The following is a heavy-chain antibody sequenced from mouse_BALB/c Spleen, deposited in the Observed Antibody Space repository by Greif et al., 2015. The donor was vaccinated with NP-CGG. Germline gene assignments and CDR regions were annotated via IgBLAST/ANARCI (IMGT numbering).Heavy chain of an antibody. CDR1: GYSITSDYA. V-gene: IGHV3-2*02. Sequence: DVKLQESGPGLVKPSQSLSLTCTVTGYSITSDYAWNWIRQFPGNKLEWMGYISYSGSTSYNPSLKSRISITRDTSKNQFFLQLNSVTTEDTATYYCAYCGKDAMDYWGQGTSVTVSS. CDR2: ISYSGST. CDR3: AYCGKDAMDY. D-gene: IGHD1-1*01. J-gene: IGHJ4*01.